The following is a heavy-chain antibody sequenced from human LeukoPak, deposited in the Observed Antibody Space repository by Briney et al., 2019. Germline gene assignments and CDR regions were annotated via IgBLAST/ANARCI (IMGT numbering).Heavy chain of an antibody. CDR3: ARESSWYYYFDY. CDR1: GFTFSSYG. Sequence: PGGSLRLSCAASGFTFSSYGMHWVRQAPGKGLEWVAVIWYDGSNKYYADSVKGRFTISRDNSKNTLYLQMNSLRAEDTAVYYCARESSWYYYFDYWGQGTLVTVSS. CDR2: IWYDGSNK. D-gene: IGHD6-13*01. J-gene: IGHJ4*02. V-gene: IGHV3-33*08.